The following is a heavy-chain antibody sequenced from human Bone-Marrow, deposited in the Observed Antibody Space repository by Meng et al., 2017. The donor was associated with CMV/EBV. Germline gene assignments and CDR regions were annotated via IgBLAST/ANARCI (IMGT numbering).Heavy chain of an antibody. CDR2: INQDGSAK. V-gene: IGHV3-7*01. D-gene: IGHD1-26*01. J-gene: IGHJ2*01. Sequence: GASLKISCAASGFIFSNYWMTWVRHTPGKGLEWVANINQDGSAKHKVESVKGRITISRDNAKNSLYLQMKNLSAEDTAVYYFAGGEGWNFDLWGRGTLVTVSS. CDR3: AGGEGWNFDL. CDR1: GFIFSNYW.